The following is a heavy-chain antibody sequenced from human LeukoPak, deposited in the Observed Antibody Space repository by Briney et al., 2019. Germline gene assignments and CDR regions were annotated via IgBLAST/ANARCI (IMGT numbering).Heavy chain of an antibody. CDR1: GGSISSSSYY. D-gene: IGHD1-26*01. CDR3: ARVASGSYYNYYYYYMDV. J-gene: IGHJ6*03. Sequence: SETLSLTCTVSGGSISSSSYYWGWIRQPPGKGLEWIGSIYYSGSTYYNPSLKSRVTISVDTSKNQFSLKLSSVTAADTAVYYCARVASGSYYNYYYYYMDVWGQGTMVTVSS. V-gene: IGHV4-39*07. CDR2: IYYSGST.